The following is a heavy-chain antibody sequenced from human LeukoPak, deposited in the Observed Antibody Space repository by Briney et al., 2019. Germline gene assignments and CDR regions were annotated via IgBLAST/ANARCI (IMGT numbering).Heavy chain of an antibody. CDR2: INHSGST. Sequence: SETLSLTCAVYGGSFSGYYWSWIRQPPGKGLEWIGEINHSGSTNYNPSLKSRVTISVDTSKNQFSLKLSSVTAADTAVYYCARGQTYWGQGTLVTVSS. CDR1: GGSFSGYY. J-gene: IGHJ4*02. CDR3: ARGQTY. V-gene: IGHV4-34*01.